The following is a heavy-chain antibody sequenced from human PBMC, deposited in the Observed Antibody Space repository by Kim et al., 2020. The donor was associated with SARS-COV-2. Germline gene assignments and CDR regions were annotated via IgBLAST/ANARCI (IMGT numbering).Heavy chain of an antibody. V-gene: IGHV1-18*01. CDR3: ARTPYYDFWSGYLRD. D-gene: IGHD3-3*01. CDR1: GYTFTSYG. J-gene: IGHJ4*02. Sequence: ASVKVSCKASGYTFTSYGISWVRQAPGQGLEWMGWISAYNGNTNYAQKLQGRVTMTTDTSTSTAYMELRSLRSDDTAVYYCARTPYYDFWSGYLRDWGQGTLVTVSS. CDR2: ISAYNGNT.